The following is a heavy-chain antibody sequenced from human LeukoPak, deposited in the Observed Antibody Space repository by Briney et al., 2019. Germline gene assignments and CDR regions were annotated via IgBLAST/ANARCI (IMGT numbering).Heavy chain of an antibody. CDR3: ARLSSTLYYSMDV. J-gene: IGHJ6*01. CDR2: IQNSAIYRAKI. V-gene: IGHV4-59*08. CDR1: GGSISSYY. D-gene: IGHD6-6*01. Sequence: SETLSLTCAVSGGSISSYYWTWIRQPPGKGLEWVGYIQNSAIYRAKIKSSPSLQSRVSLSIDTSKNEVSLKVNSVTAADTAVYYCARLSSTLYYSMDVWGPGTAVTVSS.